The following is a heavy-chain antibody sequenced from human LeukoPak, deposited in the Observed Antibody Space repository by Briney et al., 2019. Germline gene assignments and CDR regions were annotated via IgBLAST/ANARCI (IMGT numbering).Heavy chain of an antibody. CDR2: ISSTASPI. V-gene: IGHV3-48*04. Sequence: GGSLRLSCAASEFTFSSYSMSWVRQAPGKGLEWVSYISSTASPIYYADSVKGRFTISRDNAKNLLYLQMNSLRAEDTAVYYCARDVTYHGGGWFDPWGQGTLVTVSS. J-gene: IGHJ5*02. D-gene: IGHD4-23*01. CDR3: ARDVTYHGGGWFDP. CDR1: EFTFSSYS.